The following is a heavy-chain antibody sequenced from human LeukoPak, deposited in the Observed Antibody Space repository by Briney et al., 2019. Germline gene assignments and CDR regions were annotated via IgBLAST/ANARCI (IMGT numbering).Heavy chain of an antibody. CDR1: GFTFSSYS. CDR3: ASSGHYYDSSGILDGAFDI. D-gene: IGHD3-22*01. J-gene: IGHJ3*02. Sequence: GGSLRLSCAASGFTFSSYSMNWVRQAPGKGLEWVSYISSSSSTIYYADSVKGRFTISRDNSKNTLYLQMNSLRAEDTAVYYCASSGHYYDSSGILDGAFDIWGQGTMVTVSS. V-gene: IGHV3-48*01. CDR2: ISSSSSTI.